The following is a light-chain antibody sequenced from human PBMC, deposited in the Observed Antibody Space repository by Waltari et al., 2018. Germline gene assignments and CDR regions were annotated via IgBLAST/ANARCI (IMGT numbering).Light chain of an antibody. CDR2: DVS. CDR3: QQTYGIPLS. J-gene: IGKJ4*01. CDR1: QRILTY. V-gene: IGKV1-39*01. Sequence: DVQLTQSPSSLSASIGDRVTITCRASQRILTYLSWYHQRPGKAPRLLMSDVSDLERGVPSRFTGSGSGTTFTLTITSLQREDFGTYYCQQTYGIPLSFGAGTRVEIK.